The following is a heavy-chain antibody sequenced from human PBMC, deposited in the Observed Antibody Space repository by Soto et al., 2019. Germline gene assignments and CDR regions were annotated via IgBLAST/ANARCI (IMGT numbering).Heavy chain of an antibody. V-gene: IGHV5-51*01. D-gene: IGHD6-13*01. Sequence: GESLKISCKDSGDSFRNDWIAWVRQMPGKGLEWMGIIYPGDSHTRYSPSFQGQVTMSVDKSINTAYLQWRSLKASDSGIYYCARHRGSSFYPHGDDWGQGNQLTVSS. CDR2: IYPGDSHT. CDR3: ARHRGSSFYPHGDD. J-gene: IGHJ4*02. CDR1: GDSFRNDW.